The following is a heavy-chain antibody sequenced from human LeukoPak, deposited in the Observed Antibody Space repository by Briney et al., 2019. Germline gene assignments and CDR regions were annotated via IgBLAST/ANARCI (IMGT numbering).Heavy chain of an antibody. CDR1: GYTFTSYG. V-gene: IGHV1-18*01. J-gene: IGHJ1*01. Sequence: ASVKVSCKASGYTFTSYGMSWVRQAPGQGLEWMGWISAYNGNTNYAQKLQGRVTMTTDTSTSTDYMELRSLRSDDTAVYYCAITYYYDSSGSYYEYFPHWGQGTLVTVSS. D-gene: IGHD3-22*01. CDR2: ISAYNGNT. CDR3: AITYYYDSSGSYYEYFPH.